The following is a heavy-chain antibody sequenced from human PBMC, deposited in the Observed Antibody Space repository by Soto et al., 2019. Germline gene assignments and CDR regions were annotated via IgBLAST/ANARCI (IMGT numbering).Heavy chain of an antibody. J-gene: IGHJ4*02. V-gene: IGHV5-51*01. D-gene: IGHD2-15*01. CDR1: GYTFTSYW. CDR2: IYPSDSDI. Sequence: PGESLKICCKVSGYTFTSYWIGWVRQMPGEGLEWMGVIYPSDSDIRYSPSFQGKVTISADKSITTAYLQWSSLKAADTAMYYCVRSGTSSGRFSDYWGQGTLVTVSS. CDR3: VRSGTSSGRFSDY.